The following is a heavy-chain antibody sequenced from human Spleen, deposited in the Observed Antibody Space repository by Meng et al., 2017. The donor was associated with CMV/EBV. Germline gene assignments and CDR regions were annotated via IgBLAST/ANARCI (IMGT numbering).Heavy chain of an antibody. CDR3: ARSYYDFWSGYPIDY. Sequence: LSLTCAASGFTFSSYEMNWVRQAPGKGLEWVSYISSSGSTIYYADSVKGRFTISRDNAKNSLYLQMNSLRAEDTAVYYCARSYYDFWSGYPIDYWGQGTLVTVSS. V-gene: IGHV3-48*03. CDR1: GFTFSSYE. CDR2: ISSSGSTI. D-gene: IGHD3-3*01. J-gene: IGHJ4*02.